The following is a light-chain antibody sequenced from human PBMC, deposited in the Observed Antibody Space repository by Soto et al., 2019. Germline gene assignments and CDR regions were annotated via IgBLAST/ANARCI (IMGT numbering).Light chain of an antibody. CDR2: DAS. Sequence: EIVMTQSPATLSVSPGERATLSCRASQSVSRNLAWYQQKPGQAPRLLILDASTRAAGIPGRFSGSGSGREFTLTISRLQSEDFAGYYCQQDNNWYTFGQGTKLEI. CDR1: QSVSRN. CDR3: QQDNNWYT. V-gene: IGKV3-15*01. J-gene: IGKJ2*01.